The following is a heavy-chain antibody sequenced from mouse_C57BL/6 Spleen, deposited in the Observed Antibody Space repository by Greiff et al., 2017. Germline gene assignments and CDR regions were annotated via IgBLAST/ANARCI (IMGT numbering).Heavy chain of an antibody. J-gene: IGHJ3*01. D-gene: IGHD1-1*01. Sequence: QVQLQQSGAELVRPGTSVKVSCKASGYAFTNYLIEWVKQRPGQGLEWIGVINPGSGGTNYNEKFTGKGTLPADKSSSPAYMQLSSLTSEVAAVDCCARPYDGSSSWFAYWGQGTLVTVSA. V-gene: IGHV1-54*01. CDR3: ARPYDGSSSWFAY. CDR1: GYAFTNYL. CDR2: INPGSGGT.